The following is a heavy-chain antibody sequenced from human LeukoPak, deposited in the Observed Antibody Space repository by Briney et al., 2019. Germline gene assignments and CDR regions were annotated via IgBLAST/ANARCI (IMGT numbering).Heavy chain of an antibody. D-gene: IGHD5-18*01. Sequence: SETLSLTCAVYGGSFSGYYWSWIRQPPGKGLEWIGEINHSGSTNYNPSLKSRVTISVDTSKYQFSLKLSSVTAVDTAVYYCARGYTWIQLWLPTRYYFDYWGQGTLVTVSS. V-gene: IGHV4-34*01. CDR2: INHSGST. CDR1: GGSFSGYY. CDR3: ARGYTWIQLWLPTRYYFDY. J-gene: IGHJ4*02.